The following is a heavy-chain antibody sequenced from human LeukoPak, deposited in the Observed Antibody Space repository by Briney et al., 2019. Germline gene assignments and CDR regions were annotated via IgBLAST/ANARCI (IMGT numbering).Heavy chain of an antibody. CDR1: GYSISSGYY. Sequence: SETLSLTXAVSGYSISSGYYWGWIRQPPGKGLEWIGSIYHSGSTYYNPSLKSRVTISVDTSKNQFSLKLSSVTAADTAVYYCARHSSGWYGGDYWGQGTLVTVSS. D-gene: IGHD6-19*01. V-gene: IGHV4-38-2*01. CDR3: ARHSSGWYGGDY. CDR2: IYHSGST. J-gene: IGHJ4*02.